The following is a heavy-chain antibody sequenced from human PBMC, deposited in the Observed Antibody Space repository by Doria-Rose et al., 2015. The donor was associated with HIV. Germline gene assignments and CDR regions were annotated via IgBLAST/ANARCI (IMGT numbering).Heavy chain of an antibody. D-gene: IGHD3-3*01. J-gene: IGHJ6*03. Sequence: VQLVQSGGGLVQPGRSLRLSCVGSGFSFESYAMHWVRLAPGKGLEWVAGISWDSGAKGNADSVEVRFTISRDNAKKSVYLEMRSLRPEDTAFYYCAKAPIIGPKHYFYMDVWGKGTSVTVSS. CDR2: ISWDSGAK. V-gene: IGHV3-9*01. CDR1: GFSFESYA. CDR3: AKAPIIGPKHYFYMDV.